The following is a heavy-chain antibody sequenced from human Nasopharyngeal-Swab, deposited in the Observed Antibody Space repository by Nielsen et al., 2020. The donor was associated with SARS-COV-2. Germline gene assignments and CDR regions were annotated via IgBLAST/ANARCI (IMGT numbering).Heavy chain of an antibody. CDR3: ARSGNDFWSGYNYYYCGMDV. V-gene: IGHV4-4*02. Sequence: WIRQPPGKGLEWIGEIYHSGSTNYNPSLKSRVTISVDKSKNQFSLKLSSVTAADTAVYYCARSGNDFWSGYNYYYCGMDVWGQGTTVTVSS. D-gene: IGHD3-3*01. J-gene: IGHJ6*02. CDR2: IYHSGST.